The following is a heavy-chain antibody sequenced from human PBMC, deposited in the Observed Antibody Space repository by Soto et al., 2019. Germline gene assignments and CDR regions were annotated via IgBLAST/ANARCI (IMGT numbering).Heavy chain of an antibody. Sequence: QVQLVESGGGVVQPGRSLRLSCAASGFTFSSYGMHWVRQAPGKGLEWVAVISYDGSNKYYADSVKGRFTISRDNSKNTLYLQMNSLRAEDTAVYYCAKDQRSGDSGMDVWGQVTTVTVSS. D-gene: IGHD3-16*01. CDR1: GFTFSSYG. J-gene: IGHJ6*02. CDR3: AKDQRSGDSGMDV. CDR2: ISYDGSNK. V-gene: IGHV3-30*18.